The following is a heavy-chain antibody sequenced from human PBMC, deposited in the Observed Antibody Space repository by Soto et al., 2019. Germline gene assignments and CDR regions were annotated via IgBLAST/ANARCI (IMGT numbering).Heavy chain of an antibody. Sequence: PGGSLRLSCTASGFMFSSYAMSWVRQAPGKGLEWVSIISGSSDSTYYADSVKGRFTTSRDNSKDTLYLHMNSLRAEDTALYYCATTFFSGSGSYRGWFDPWGQGTLVTVSS. J-gene: IGHJ5*02. D-gene: IGHD3-10*01. CDR2: ISGSSDST. CDR3: ATTFFSGSGSYRGWFDP. CDR1: GFMFSSYA. V-gene: IGHV3-23*01.